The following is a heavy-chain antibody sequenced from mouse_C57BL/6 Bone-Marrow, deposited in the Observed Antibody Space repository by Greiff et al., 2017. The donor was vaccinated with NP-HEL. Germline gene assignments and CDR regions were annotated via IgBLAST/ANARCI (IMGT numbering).Heavy chain of an antibody. CDR3: ARSSPPFAY. CDR1: GFSLTSYG. V-gene: IGHV2-6*01. CDR2: IWGVGST. J-gene: IGHJ3*01. Sequence: VQLQQSGPGLVAPSQSLSISCTVSGFSLTSYGVDWVRQSPGKGLEWLGVIWGVGSTNYNSALKSRLSISKDNSKSQAFLKMNSLQTDDTAMYCCARSSPPFAYWGQGTLVTVSA. D-gene: IGHD1-1*01.